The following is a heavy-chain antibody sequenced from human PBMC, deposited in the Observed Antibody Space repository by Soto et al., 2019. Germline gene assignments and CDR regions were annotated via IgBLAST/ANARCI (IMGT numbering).Heavy chain of an antibody. CDR2: IYPGDSDS. D-gene: IGHD4-17*01. CDR1: GYSFTDYW. CDR3: ARRISTVTAGFDI. V-gene: IGHV5-51*01. J-gene: IGHJ3*02. Sequence: GESLKISCKGSGYSFTDYWIGWVRQMPGKGLEWMGIIYPGDSDSRYSPSIQGQVTISADKPISTAYLQWSSLKASDTAMYYCARRISTVTAGFDIWGQGTMVTVSS.